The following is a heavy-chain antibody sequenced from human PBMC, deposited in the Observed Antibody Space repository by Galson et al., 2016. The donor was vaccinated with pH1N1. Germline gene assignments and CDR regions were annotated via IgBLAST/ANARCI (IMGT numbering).Heavy chain of an antibody. J-gene: IGHJ3*02. D-gene: IGHD3-3*01. V-gene: IGHV6-1*01. Sequence: CAISGDSVSSNSATWNWIRQSPSRGLEWLGRTYYRSKWYNDYAESVKSRIIISPDTSKNQLSLQLNSVTPADTAVYYCARGVIDYDFWSGYQDHAAFDIWGQGTMVIVSP. CDR2: TYYRSKWYN. CDR1: GDSVSSNSAT. CDR3: ARGVIDYDFWSGYQDHAAFDI.